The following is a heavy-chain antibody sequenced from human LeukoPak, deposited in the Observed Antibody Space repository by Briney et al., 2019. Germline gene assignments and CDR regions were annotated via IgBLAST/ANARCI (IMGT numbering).Heavy chain of an antibody. D-gene: IGHD3-3*01. CDR3: ARDAYDFWSGYYNWFDP. CDR2: IYYSGST. Sequence: PSETLSLTCTVSGGSISSGDYYWSWIRQPPGKGLEWIGYIYYSGSTYYNPSLKSRVTISVDTSKNQFSLKLSSVTAADTAVYYCARDAYDFWSGYYNWFDPWGQGTLVTVSS. J-gene: IGHJ5*02. CDR1: GGSISSGDYY. V-gene: IGHV4-30-4*02.